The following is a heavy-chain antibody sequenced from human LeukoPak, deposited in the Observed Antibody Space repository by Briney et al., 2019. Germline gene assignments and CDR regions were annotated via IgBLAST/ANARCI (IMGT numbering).Heavy chain of an antibody. V-gene: IGHV3-23*01. D-gene: IGHD7-27*01. CDR3: AKDRAWGFDY. J-gene: IGHJ4*02. CDR2: ISGSGSNT. CDR1: GFAFSTYG. Sequence: PGGSLRLSCAASGFAFSTYGVSWVRQAPGTGQEWVSAISGSGSNTYYADSVKGRFTISRDNSKNTLYLQMNSLRAEDTAIYYCAKDRAWGFDYWGQGTLVTVSS.